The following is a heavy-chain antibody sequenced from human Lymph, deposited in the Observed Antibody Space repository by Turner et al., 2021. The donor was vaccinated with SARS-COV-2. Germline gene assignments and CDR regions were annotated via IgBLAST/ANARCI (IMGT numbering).Heavy chain of an antibody. J-gene: IGHJ4*02. CDR3: ARDEAVGATTGLDD. D-gene: IGHD1-26*01. CDR2: RWYDASNK. V-gene: IGHV3-33*01. Sequence: QVQLVESGGGVVQPATSLRPSCPASGFTFSSYGLHCVRQAPGKGLECVAVRWYDASNKYYADYVKGRFTIYRDNSKNTVYLQMNSLRAEDTAVYYCARDEAVGATTGLDDWGQGTLVTVSS. CDR1: GFTFSSYG.